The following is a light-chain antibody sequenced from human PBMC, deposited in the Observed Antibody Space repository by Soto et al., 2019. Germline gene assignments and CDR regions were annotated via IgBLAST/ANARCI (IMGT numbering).Light chain of an antibody. Sequence: QSVLTQPASVSGSPGQSITISCTGTSNLVSWYQHHPGTAPKLIIYEGSERPSGISNRFSASKSGNTASLTISGLQAEDEADYYCSTYAGAVAFGGGTKVTVL. J-gene: IGLJ2*01. CDR2: EGS. V-gene: IGLV2-23*01. CDR1: SNL. CDR3: STYAGAVA.